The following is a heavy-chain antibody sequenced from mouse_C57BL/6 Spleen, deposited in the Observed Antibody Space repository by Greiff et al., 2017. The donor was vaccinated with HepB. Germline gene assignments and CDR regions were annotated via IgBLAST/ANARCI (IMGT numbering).Heavy chain of an antibody. V-gene: IGHV1-63*01. CDR1: GYTFTNYW. CDR2: IYPGGGYT. Sequence: QVQLKESGAELVRPGTSVKMSCKASGYTFTNYWIGWAKQRPGHGLEWIGDIYPGGGYTNYNEKFKGKATLTADKSSSTAYMQFSSLTSEDSAIYYCARGEYYGSLDYWGQGTTLTVSS. CDR3: ARGEYYGSLDY. D-gene: IGHD1-1*01. J-gene: IGHJ2*01.